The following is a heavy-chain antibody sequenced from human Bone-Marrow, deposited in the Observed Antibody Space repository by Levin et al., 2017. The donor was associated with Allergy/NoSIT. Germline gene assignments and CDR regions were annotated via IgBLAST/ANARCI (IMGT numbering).Heavy chain of an antibody. D-gene: IGHD6-19*01. V-gene: IGHV3-21*01. CDR2: IISSSSYI. Sequence: GGSLRLSCAASGFTFSSYSMNWVRQAPGKGLEWVSSIISSSSYIYYADSVKGRFTISRDNAKNSLYLQMNSLRAEDTAVYYCARDHSSGWPTQIGYWGQGTLVTVSS. CDR1: GFTFSSYS. J-gene: IGHJ4*02. CDR3: ARDHSSGWPTQIGY.